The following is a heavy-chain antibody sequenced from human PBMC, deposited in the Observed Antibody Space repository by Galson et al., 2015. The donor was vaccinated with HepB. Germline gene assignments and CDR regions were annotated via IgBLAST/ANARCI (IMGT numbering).Heavy chain of an antibody. Sequence: SVKVSCKASGFTFTSSAMQWVRQARGQRLEWIGWIVVGSGNTNYAQQFQERVTITRDMSTSTAYMELSSLRSEDTAVYCCAAGRDSGSYYATNRWFDPWGQGTLVPVSS. D-gene: IGHD1-26*01. CDR3: AAGRDSGSYYATNRWFDP. J-gene: IGHJ5*02. CDR2: IVVGSGNT. CDR1: GFTFTSSA. V-gene: IGHV1-58*02.